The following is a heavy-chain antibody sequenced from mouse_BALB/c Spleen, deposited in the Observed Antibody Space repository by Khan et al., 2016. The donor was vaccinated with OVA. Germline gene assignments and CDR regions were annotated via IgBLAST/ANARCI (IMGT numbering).Heavy chain of an antibody. CDR2: ISTYYGDA. V-gene: IGHV1S137*01. Sequence: QIQLVQSGAELVRPGVSVKISCKGSGYSFTDFTIHWVKQSHAMSLEWIGVISTYYGDATYNQKFKDKATMTVDKSSSTAYMELARLTSEDSAIXYGTGGGGGNRFAYWGQGTLVTVSA. CDR1: GYSFTDFT. CDR3: TGGGGGNRFAY. J-gene: IGHJ3*01.